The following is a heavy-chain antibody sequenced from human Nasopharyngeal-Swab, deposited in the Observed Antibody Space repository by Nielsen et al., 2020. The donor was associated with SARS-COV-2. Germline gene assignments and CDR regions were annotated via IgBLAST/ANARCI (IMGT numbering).Heavy chain of an antibody. J-gene: IGHJ4*02. CDR3: ATRRHGH. CDR2: TYYSGST. V-gene: IGHV4-61*05. D-gene: IGHD3/OR15-3a*01. Sequence: RQAPGKGLEWIGYTYYSGSTNYNPSLKSRVTISVDKSKNQFSLKLSSVTAADTAVYYCATRRHGHWGQGTLVTVSS.